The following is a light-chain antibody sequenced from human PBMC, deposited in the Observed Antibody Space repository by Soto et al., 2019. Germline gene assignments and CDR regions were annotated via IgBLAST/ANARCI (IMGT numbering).Light chain of an antibody. CDR1: QSVSSN. CDR3: HQYDNWPLTWT. Sequence: EIVMTQSPATLSVSPGDRATLSCRASQSVSSNLAWYQQKPGQAPWLLIFAASTRATGVPARFSGSGSGTDFTLTISSLQSEDFAVYYCHQYDNWPLTWTFAQGTKVDI. V-gene: IGKV3-15*01. CDR2: AAS. J-gene: IGKJ1*01.